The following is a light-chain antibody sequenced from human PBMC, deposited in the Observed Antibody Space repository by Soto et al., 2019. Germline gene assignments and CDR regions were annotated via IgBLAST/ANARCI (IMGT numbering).Light chain of an antibody. J-gene: IGKJ2*01. Sequence: EIVLTQSPGSLSLSPRERATLSCRASQSVSSNHLAWYQQKPGQAPRLLIYGASRRATGIPDRFSGSGSRTDFTLTISRLEPEDFAMYYCQQYGSSTYSFGQGTKVEIK. CDR1: QSVSSNH. CDR3: QQYGSSTYS. CDR2: GAS. V-gene: IGKV3-20*01.